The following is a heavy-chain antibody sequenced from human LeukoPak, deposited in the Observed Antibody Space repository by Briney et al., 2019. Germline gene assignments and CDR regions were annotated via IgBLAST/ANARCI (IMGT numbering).Heavy chain of an antibody. CDR1: GFTFSSYA. CDR2: ISYDGSNK. Sequence: GGSLRLSCAASGFTFSSYAMHWVRQAPGKGLEWVAVISYDGSNKYYADSVKGRFTISRDNSKNTLYLQMNSLRAEDTAVYYCARDQRKYQLPFIDYWGQGTLVTVSS. J-gene: IGHJ4*02. CDR3: ARDQRKYQLPFIDY. V-gene: IGHV3-30-3*01. D-gene: IGHD2-2*01.